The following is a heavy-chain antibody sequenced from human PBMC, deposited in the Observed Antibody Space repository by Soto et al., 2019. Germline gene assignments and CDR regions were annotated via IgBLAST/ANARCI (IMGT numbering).Heavy chain of an antibody. V-gene: IGHV1-46*01. CDR2: INPGGGRT. CDR1: GYIFSSHC. CDR3: ARDVSGPGATYVMGV. J-gene: IGHJ6*02. D-gene: IGHD2-2*01. Sequence: ASVQVSCKASGYIFSSHCIYWVRQAPGQGLQWMGIINPGGGRTAYAQKFQGRVTLTRDMSTSTVYMELTSLTYDDTAVYYCARDVSGPGATYVMGVWGRGTTVTVSS.